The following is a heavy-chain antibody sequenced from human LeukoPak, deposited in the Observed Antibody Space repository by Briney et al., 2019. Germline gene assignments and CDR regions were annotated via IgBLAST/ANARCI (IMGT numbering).Heavy chain of an antibody. CDR2: ISAYNGNT. Sequence: ASVKVSCKASGYTFTSNGINWVRQAPGQGPEWMGWISAYNGNTNYAQKVQGRVTMTTDTSTRTAYMELRSLRSDDTAVYYCARDSGERGSGSYLIAYWGQGTLVTVSS. D-gene: IGHD3-10*01. V-gene: IGHV1-18*01. CDR1: GYTFTSNG. CDR3: ARDSGERGSGSYLIAY. J-gene: IGHJ4*02.